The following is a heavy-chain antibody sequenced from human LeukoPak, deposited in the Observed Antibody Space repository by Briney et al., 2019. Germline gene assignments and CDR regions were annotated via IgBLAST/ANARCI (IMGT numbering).Heavy chain of an antibody. CDR1: GFTFSSYE. CDR3: ARVLRYFDWLPPRAGNNAFDI. CDR2: ISSSGSTI. V-gene: IGHV3-48*03. Sequence: GGSLRLSCAASGFTFSSYEMNWVRQAPGKGLEWVPYISSSGSTIYYADSVKGRFTISRDNAKNSLYLQMNSLRAEDTAVYYCARVLRYFDWLPPRAGNNAFDIWGQGTMVTVSS. J-gene: IGHJ3*02. D-gene: IGHD3-9*01.